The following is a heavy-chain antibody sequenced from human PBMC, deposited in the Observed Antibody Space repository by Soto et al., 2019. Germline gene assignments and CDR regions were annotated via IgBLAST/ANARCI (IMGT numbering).Heavy chain of an antibody. Sequence: GGSLRLSCAASGFSFSSYGMHWVRQAPGKGLEWVAVIWYDGSNKYYADSVKGRFTISRDNSKNTLYLQMNSLRAEDTAVYYCAKVAQYTSSVPQHWGQGTLVTVSS. CDR1: GFSFSSYG. V-gene: IGHV3-33*06. J-gene: IGHJ1*01. CDR3: AKVAQYTSSVPQH. D-gene: IGHD2-2*02. CDR2: IWYDGSNK.